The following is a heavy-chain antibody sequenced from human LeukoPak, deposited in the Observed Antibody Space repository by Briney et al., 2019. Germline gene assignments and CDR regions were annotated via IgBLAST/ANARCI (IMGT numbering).Heavy chain of an antibody. CDR2: IYSGGST. D-gene: IGHD6-19*01. Sequence: GGPLRLSCAASGFTVSSNYMSWVRQAPGKGLEWVSVIYSGGSTYYADSVKGRFTISRDNSKNTLYLQMNSLRAEDTAVYYCARPPQGYSSGWYYFDYWGQGTLVTVSS. J-gene: IGHJ4*02. CDR1: GFTVSSNY. V-gene: IGHV3-53*01. CDR3: ARPPQGYSSGWYYFDY.